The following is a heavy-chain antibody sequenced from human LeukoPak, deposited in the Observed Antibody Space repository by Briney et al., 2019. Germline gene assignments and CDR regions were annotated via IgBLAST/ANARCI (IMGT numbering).Heavy chain of an antibody. CDR2: IKSKTDGGTT. CDR1: GFTFGNAW. D-gene: IGHD3-9*01. V-gene: IGHV3-15*01. CDR3: TTDRNVLRYFDWLGGNY. Sequence: GGSLRLSCAASGFTFGNAWMSWVRQAPGKGLEWVGRIKSKTDGGTTDYAAPVKGRFTISRDDSKNTLYLQMNSLKTEDTAVYYCTTDRNVLRYFDWLGGNYWGQGTLVTVSS. J-gene: IGHJ4*02.